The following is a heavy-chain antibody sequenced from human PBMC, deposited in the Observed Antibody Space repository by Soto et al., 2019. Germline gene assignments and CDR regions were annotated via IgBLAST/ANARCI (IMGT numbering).Heavy chain of an antibody. V-gene: IGHV3-23*01. CDR1: GFTFSSYA. CDR2: ISGSGGST. CDR3: AKGRSRCPYVWGRDRYGGSFDF. Sequence: EVQLLESGGGLVQPGGSLRLSCAASGFTFSSYAMRWVRQAPGKGLEWVSAISGSGGSTYYADSVKGRFTISRDNSKKTLYLQRNIQGAEDTAVDYCAKGRSRCPYVWGRDRYGGSFDFWGQGTLVAVTS. J-gene: IGHJ4*02. D-gene: IGHD3-16*02.